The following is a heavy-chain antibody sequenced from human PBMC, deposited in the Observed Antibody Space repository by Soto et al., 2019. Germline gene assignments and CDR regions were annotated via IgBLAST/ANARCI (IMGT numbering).Heavy chain of an antibody. CDR1: GGTFSSYA. Sequence: QVQLVQSGAEVKTPGSSVKVSCKASGGTFSSYAISWVRQAPGQGLEWMGGIIPIFGTANYAQKFQGRVTITADESTSTAYMELSSLRSEDTAVYYCARASNSYCSSTSCYAHYYYYGMDVWGQGTTVTVSS. CDR3: ARASNSYCSSTSCYAHYYYYGMDV. D-gene: IGHD2-2*01. J-gene: IGHJ6*02. V-gene: IGHV1-69*01. CDR2: IIPIFGTA.